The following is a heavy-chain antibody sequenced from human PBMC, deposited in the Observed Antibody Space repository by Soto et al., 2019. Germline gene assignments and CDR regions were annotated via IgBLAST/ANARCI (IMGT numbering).Heavy chain of an antibody. CDR3: ARDLKWLGYYYYYGMDV. Sequence: ASVQVSCKASGYTFTSYAMHWVRQAPGQRLEWMGWINAGNGNTKYSQKFQGRVTITRDTSASTAYMELSSLRSEDTAVYYCARDLKWLGYYYYYGMDVWGQGTTVTVSS. J-gene: IGHJ6*02. CDR1: GYTFTSYA. CDR2: INAGNGNT. D-gene: IGHD6-19*01. V-gene: IGHV1-3*01.